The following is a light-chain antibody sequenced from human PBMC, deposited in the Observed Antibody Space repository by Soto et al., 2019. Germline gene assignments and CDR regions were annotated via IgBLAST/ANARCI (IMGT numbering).Light chain of an antibody. CDR2: DNN. Sequence: QSVLTQPPSVSAAPGQKVTISCSGSSCNIGNNYVSWYQQLPGTAPKLLIYDNNKRPSGIPDRFSGSKSGTSATLGITGLQTGDEADDYCGTWDSSLSVYVFGTGTKLTVL. J-gene: IGLJ1*01. V-gene: IGLV1-51*01. CDR3: GTWDSSLSVYV. CDR1: SCNIGNNY.